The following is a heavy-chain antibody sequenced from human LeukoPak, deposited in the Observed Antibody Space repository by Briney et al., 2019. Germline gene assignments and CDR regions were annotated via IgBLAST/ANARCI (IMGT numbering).Heavy chain of an antibody. J-gene: IGHJ4*02. Sequence: PGGSLRLSCAASGFTFGDYAMHWVRQAPGKGLEWVSGISWNSGSIGYADSVKGRFTISRDNAKNSLYLQMNSLRAEDTALYYCAKDISPGDIVVVPAAPSFDYWGQGTLVTVSS. CDR2: ISWNSGSI. V-gene: IGHV3-9*01. CDR3: AKDISPGDIVVVPAAPSFDY. D-gene: IGHD2-2*01. CDR1: GFTFGDYA.